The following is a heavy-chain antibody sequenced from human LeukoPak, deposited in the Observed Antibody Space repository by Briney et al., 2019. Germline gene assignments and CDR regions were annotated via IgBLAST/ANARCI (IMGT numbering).Heavy chain of an antibody. CDR3: ARRSGLVRGVIIKGDNWFDP. V-gene: IGHV5-51*01. CDR1: GYSFTSYW. CDR2: IYPGDSDT. D-gene: IGHD3-10*01. Sequence: GESLKISCKGSGYSFTSYWIGWVRQMPGKGLEWMGIIYPGDSDTRYSPSFQGQVTISADKSISTAYLQWSSLKASDTAVYYCARRSGLVRGVIIKGDNWFDPWGQGTLVTVSS. J-gene: IGHJ5*02.